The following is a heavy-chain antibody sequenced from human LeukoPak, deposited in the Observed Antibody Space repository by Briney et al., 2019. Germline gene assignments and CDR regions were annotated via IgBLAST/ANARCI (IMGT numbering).Heavy chain of an antibody. D-gene: IGHD5-18*01. CDR2: IIPIFGTA. CDR1: GGTFSSYA. V-gene: IGHV1-69*13. CDR3: ARVGYSYGYAYFDY. Sequence: SVKVSCKASGGTFSSYAISWVRQAPGQGLEWMGGIIPIFGTANYAQKFQGRVTITADESTSTAYMELSSLRSEDAAVYYCARVGYSYGYAYFDYWGQGTLVTVSS. J-gene: IGHJ4*02.